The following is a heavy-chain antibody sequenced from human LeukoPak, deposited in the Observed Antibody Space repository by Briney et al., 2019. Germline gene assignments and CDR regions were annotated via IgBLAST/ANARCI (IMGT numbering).Heavy chain of an antibody. Sequence: ASVKVSCKASGYIFSDYYIHWVRQAPGQGLEWMGWISPNSGGTTYAQKLQSRVTMTRDTSISTAYMELSSLRSDDTAVYYCARGGALLGGSWYFDYWGQGTLVTVFS. CDR1: GYIFSDYY. CDR2: ISPNSGGT. V-gene: IGHV1-2*02. CDR3: ARGGALLGGSWYFDY. D-gene: IGHD3-16*01. J-gene: IGHJ4*02.